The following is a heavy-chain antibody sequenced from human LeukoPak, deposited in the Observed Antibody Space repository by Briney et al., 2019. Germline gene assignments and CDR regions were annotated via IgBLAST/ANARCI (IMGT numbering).Heavy chain of an antibody. CDR3: AEVASTVTTRYFDY. CDR2: IRHDGSSK. J-gene: IGHJ4*02. V-gene: IGHV3-30*02. D-gene: IGHD4-17*01. CDR1: GFTFSSCG. Sequence: GGSLRLSCAASGFTFSSCGMHWVRQAPGKGLEWVAFIRHDGSSKHYGDSVKGRFTISRDNSKNTLYLRMNSLRVEDTAVYYCAEVASTVTTRYFDYWGRGTLVVVSS.